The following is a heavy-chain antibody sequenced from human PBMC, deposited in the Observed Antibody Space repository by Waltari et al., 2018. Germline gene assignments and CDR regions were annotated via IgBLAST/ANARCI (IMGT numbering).Heavy chain of an antibody. CDR1: GGSISSYY. CDR3: ARDWAAVADYYFDY. V-gene: IGHV4-4*07. CDR2: IYSSGST. Sequence: QVQLQESGPGLVKPSETLSLTCTVSGGSISSYYWSWIRQPAGKGLEWIGRIYSSGSTNYNPALRSRVTMSVDTSKNQFSLKLNSVTAADTAVYYCARDWAAVADYYFDYGGQGTLVTVSS. J-gene: IGHJ4*02. D-gene: IGHD6-19*01.